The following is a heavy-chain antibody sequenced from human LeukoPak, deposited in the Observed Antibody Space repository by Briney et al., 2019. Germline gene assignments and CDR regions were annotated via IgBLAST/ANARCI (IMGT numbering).Heavy chain of an antibody. Sequence: ASVKVSCKASGYTFTSYYMHWVRQAPGQGLEWMGIINPSGGSTSYAQKFQGRVTITADESTSTAYMELSSLRSEDTAVYYCARGRGWFDPWGQGTLVTVSS. CDR2: INPSGGST. V-gene: IGHV1-46*01. CDR3: ARGRGWFDP. CDR1: GYTFTSYY. J-gene: IGHJ5*02.